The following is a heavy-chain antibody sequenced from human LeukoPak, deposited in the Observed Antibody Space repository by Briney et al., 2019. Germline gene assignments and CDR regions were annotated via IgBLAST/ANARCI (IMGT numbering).Heavy chain of an antibody. Sequence: PGGSLRLSCAAAGFTLSSHWMHWVRQAPGKGLVWVSRISVDGSRTTYADSVKGRFTISRDNAKNMLYLQMNSLRAEDTAVYYGARERAGTDGDIVFDWWGQGALVTVSS. CDR2: ISVDGSRT. D-gene: IGHD5-24*01. J-gene: IGHJ4*02. CDR3: ARERAGTDGDIVFDW. CDR1: GFTLSSHW. V-gene: IGHV3-74*01.